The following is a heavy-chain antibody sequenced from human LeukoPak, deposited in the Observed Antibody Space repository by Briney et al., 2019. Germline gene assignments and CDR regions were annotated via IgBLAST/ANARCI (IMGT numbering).Heavy chain of an antibody. CDR3: AREDYVFRAFDI. CDR1: GFTFSTYD. J-gene: IGHJ3*02. V-gene: IGHV3-7*01. D-gene: IGHD3-16*01. CDR2: IKQDGSKK. Sequence: PGGSLRLSCAASGFTFSTYDMHWVRQAPGKGLEWVANIKQDGSKKYYVDSVKGRFTISRDNAKNSLYLQMNSLRAEDTAVYYCAREDYVFRAFDIWGQGTMVTVSS.